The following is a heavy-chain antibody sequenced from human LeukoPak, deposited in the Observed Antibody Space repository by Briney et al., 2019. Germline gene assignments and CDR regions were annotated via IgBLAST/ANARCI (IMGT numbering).Heavy chain of an antibody. CDR2: IYYSGST. Sequence: SETLSLTCTVSGGSISSSSYYWGWIRQPPGKGLEWIVSIYYSGSTYYHPSLKSRFTISVDTSKNQFSLKLSSVTAADTAVYYCARAQLDTTYYDILTGYNGPVNWFDPWGQGTLVTVSS. J-gene: IGHJ5*02. CDR1: GGSISSSSYY. V-gene: IGHV4-39*07. D-gene: IGHD3-9*01. CDR3: ARAQLDTTYYDILTGYNGPVNWFDP.